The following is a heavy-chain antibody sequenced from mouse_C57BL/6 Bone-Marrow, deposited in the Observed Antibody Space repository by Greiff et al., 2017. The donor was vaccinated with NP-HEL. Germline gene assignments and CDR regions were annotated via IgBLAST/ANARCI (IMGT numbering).Heavy chain of an antibody. CDR1: GYTFTSYG. CDR3: ARSYGSSYWCAY. J-gene: IGHJ3*01. D-gene: IGHD1-1*01. CDR2: IYPRSGNT. Sequence: QVQLQQSGAELARPGASVKLSCKASGYTFTSYGISWVKQRPGQGLEWIGEIYPRSGNTYYNEKFKGKATLTADKSSSTAYMELRSLTSEDSAVYFCARSYGSSYWCAYWGQGTLVTVSA. V-gene: IGHV1-81*01.